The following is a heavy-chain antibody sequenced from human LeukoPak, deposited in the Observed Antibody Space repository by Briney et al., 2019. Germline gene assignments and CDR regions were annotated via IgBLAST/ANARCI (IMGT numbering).Heavy chain of an antibody. J-gene: IGHJ4*02. Sequence: ASVKVSCKASGYTFIGYYMHWVRQAPGQGLEWMGRINGNSGGTNYAQRFQGRVTMTRDTSISTTYMELSRLRSDDTAVYYCARTSFGDYAYDYWGQGTLVTVSS. D-gene: IGHD4-17*01. V-gene: IGHV1-2*06. CDR2: INGNSGGT. CDR3: ARTSFGDYAYDY. CDR1: GYTFIGYY.